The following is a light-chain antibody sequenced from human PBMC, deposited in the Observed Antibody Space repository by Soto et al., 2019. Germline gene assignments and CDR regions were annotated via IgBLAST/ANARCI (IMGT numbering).Light chain of an antibody. CDR1: QSVSSSY. J-gene: IGKJ1*01. V-gene: IGKV3-20*01. Sequence: EIVLTQSPGTLSLSPGERATLSYRASQSVSSSYLAWYQQRPGQAPRLLIYGASNRATGIPDRFSGSGSGTDFTLTISRLEPEDFAVYYCQQYGSSPSWTFGQGTKVEIK. CDR3: QQYGSSPSWT. CDR2: GAS.